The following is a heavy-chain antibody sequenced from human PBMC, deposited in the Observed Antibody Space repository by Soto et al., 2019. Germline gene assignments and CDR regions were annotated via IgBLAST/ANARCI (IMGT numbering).Heavy chain of an antibody. D-gene: IGHD6-6*01. V-gene: IGHV3-30-3*01. CDR1: GVTFSSYA. J-gene: IGHJ6*02. CDR3: ARAQQLASGYYYYGMDV. Sequence: GGCLRLSCAASGVTFSSYAMHWVRQAPGKGLEWVAVISYDGSNKYYADSVKGRFTISRDNSRNTLYLQMNSLRAEDTAVYYCARAQQLASGYYYYGMDVWGQGTTVTVSS. CDR2: ISYDGSNK.